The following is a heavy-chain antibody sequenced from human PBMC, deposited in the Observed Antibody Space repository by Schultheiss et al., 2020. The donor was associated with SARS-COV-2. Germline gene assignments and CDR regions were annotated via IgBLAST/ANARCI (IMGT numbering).Heavy chain of an antibody. V-gene: IGHV4-59*12. CDR2: IYYSGST. J-gene: IGHJ5*02. CDR1: GGSISSYY. D-gene: IGHD2-21*01. Sequence: SETLSLTCAVSGGSISSYYWSWIRQPPGKGLEWIGYIYYSGSTNYNPSLKSRVTISVDTSKNQFSLKLSSVTAADTAVYYCARGGRAVVIAIRRVGLWFDPWGQGTLVTVSS. CDR3: ARGGRAVVIAIRRVGLWFDP.